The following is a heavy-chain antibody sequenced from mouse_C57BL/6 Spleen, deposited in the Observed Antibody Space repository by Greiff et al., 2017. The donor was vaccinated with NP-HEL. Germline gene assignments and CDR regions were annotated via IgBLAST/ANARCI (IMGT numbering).Heavy chain of an antibody. J-gene: IGHJ4*01. Sequence: VQLQESGGGLVQPGGSMKLSCAASGFTFSDAWMDWVRQSPAKGLAWVAEIRNKANNHATYYAESVKGRFTISRDDSKSIVYLQMNSLSAEDTGIYYCTAYYGYAMDYWGQGTSVTVSS. CDR1: GFTFSDAW. CDR3: TAYYGYAMDY. CDR2: IRNKANNHAT. V-gene: IGHV6-6*01. D-gene: IGHD1-1*01.